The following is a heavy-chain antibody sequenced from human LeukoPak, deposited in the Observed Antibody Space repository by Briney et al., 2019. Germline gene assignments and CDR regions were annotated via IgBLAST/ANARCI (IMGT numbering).Heavy chain of an antibody. Sequence: GSLRLSCAASGFTFSSYEMKLGRQAPGKGLEWVSHIGSSGSPIYYADSVKGRFTVSRDNAKNSLYLQMNSLRAEDTAVYYCARDWMYYYNSGSYTALDYWGQGTLVTVSS. V-gene: IGHV3-48*03. CDR3: ARDWMYYYNSGSYTALDY. CDR2: IGSSGSPI. J-gene: IGHJ4*02. D-gene: IGHD3-10*01. CDR1: GFTFSSYE.